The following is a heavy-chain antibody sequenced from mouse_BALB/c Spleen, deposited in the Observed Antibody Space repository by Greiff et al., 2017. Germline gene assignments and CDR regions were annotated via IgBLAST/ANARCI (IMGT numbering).Heavy chain of an antibody. CDR2: INPSNGRT. CDR3: ARGGYYYGSSSFFDD. J-gene: IGHJ2*01. D-gene: IGHD1-1*01. CDR1: GYTFTSYW. Sequence: VQLQQPGAELVKPGASVKLSCKASGYTFTSYWMHWVKQRPGQGLEWIGEINPSNGRTNYNEKFKSKATLTVDKSSSTAYMQLSSLTSEDSAVYYCARGGYYYGSSSFFDDWGQGTTLTVSS. V-gene: IGHV1S81*02.